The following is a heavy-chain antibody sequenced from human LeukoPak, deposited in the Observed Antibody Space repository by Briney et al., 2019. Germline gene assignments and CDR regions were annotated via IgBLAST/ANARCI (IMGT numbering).Heavy chain of an antibody. CDR3: ARGLHYNILTGGMDV. Sequence: SETLSLTCAVFGGSFSGYYWSWIRQSPEKGLEWIGEMSHTCATNYNPSLKSRVTVSVDTSKKQFSLNLRSVTAADTAVYYCARGLHYNILTGGMDVWGQGTTVIVSS. CDR2: MSHTCAT. J-gene: IGHJ6*02. V-gene: IGHV4-34*01. D-gene: IGHD3-9*01. CDR1: GGSFSGYY.